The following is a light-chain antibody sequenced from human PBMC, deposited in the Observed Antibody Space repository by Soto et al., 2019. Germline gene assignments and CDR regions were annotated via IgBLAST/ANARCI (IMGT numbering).Light chain of an antibody. CDR1: QSISSW. J-gene: IGKJ4*01. CDR2: DAS. CDR3: QQVYAYPST. Sequence: DIQMTQSPSTLSATAGDRVTITCRASQSISSWLAWYQHKPGKAPKLLIYDASNLDSGVPSRFSGSGSGTEFSLTISNLQPDDCATYYCQQVYAYPSTFGGGTKVEVK. V-gene: IGKV1-5*01.